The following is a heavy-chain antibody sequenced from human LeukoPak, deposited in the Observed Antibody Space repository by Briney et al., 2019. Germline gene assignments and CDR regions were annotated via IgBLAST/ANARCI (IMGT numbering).Heavy chain of an antibody. J-gene: IGHJ5*02. D-gene: IGHD6-13*01. Sequence: SETLSLTCTVSGGSINSYNWNWIRQPPGKGLEWIGYISYNGSPDYNPSFKSRVTMSVDTSQGQFSLKLSSVTAADTAVYYCARYSSPSSFWFDPWGQGTLVTVSS. CDR3: ARYSSPSSFWFDP. V-gene: IGHV4-59*12. CDR2: ISYNGSP. CDR1: GGSINSYN.